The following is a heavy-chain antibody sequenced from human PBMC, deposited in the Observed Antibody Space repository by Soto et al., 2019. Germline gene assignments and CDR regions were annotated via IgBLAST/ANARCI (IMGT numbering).Heavy chain of an antibody. V-gene: IGHV3-23*01. CDR2: ISGSGGST. D-gene: IGHD5-18*01. CDR1: GFTFSSYA. Sequence: EVQLLESGGGLVQPGGSLRLSCAASGFTFSSYAMSWVRQAPGKGLEWVSAISGSGGSTYYADSVKGRFTISRDNSKNTLYLQMNSLRAEDTAVYYCAKGREDSYGFAEYFQHWGQGTLVTVSS. J-gene: IGHJ1*01. CDR3: AKGREDSYGFAEYFQH.